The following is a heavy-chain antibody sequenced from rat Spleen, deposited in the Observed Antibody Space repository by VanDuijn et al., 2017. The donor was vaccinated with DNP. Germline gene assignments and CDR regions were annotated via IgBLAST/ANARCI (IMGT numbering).Heavy chain of an antibody. V-gene: IGHV5-22*01. CDR3: ASWGIRAYYFDS. Sequence: EVQLVESGGGLVQPGRSLKLSCAASGFSFSDYYMAWVRQAPAKGLEWVAYIRYDGGTTYYGDSVKGRFTLSRDNAKSTLYLQMNSLRSEDTATYYCASWGIRAYYFDSWGQGVMVTVSS. J-gene: IGHJ2*01. D-gene: IGHD4-3*01. CDR2: IRYDGGTT. CDR1: GFSFSDYY.